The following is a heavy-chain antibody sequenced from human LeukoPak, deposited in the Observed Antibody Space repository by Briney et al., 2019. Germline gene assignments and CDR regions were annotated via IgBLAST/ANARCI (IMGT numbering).Heavy chain of an antibody. D-gene: IGHD3-10*01. J-gene: IGHJ4*02. V-gene: IGHV3-48*04. CDR2: ISSSSSTI. CDR3: ARDAGAMVRGAPLYFDY. Sequence: PGGSLRLSCAASGFTFSSYGMHWVRQAPGKGLEWVSYISSSSSTIYYADSVKGRFTISRDNAKNSLYLQMNSLRAEDTAVYYCARDAGAMVRGAPLYFDYWGQGTLVTVSS. CDR1: GFTFSSYG.